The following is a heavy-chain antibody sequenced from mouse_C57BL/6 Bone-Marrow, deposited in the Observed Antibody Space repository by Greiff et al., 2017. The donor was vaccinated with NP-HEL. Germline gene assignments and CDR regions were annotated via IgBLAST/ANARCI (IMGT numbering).Heavy chain of an antibody. V-gene: IGHV6-3*01. CDR2: IRLKSDNYAT. D-gene: IGHD1-1*01. CDR1: GFTFSNYW. CDR3: TGVTTVVATRDYAMDY. J-gene: IGHJ4*01. Sequence: EVKVEESGGGLVQPGGSMKLSCVASGFTFSNYWMNWVRQSPEKGLEWVAQIRLKSDNYATHYAESVKGRFTISRDDSKSSVYLQMNNLRAEDTGIYYCTGVTTVVATRDYAMDYWGQGTSVTVSS.